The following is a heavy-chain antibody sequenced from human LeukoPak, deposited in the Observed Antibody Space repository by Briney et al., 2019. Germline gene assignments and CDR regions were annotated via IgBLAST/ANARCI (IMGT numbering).Heavy chain of an antibody. D-gene: IGHD3-3*01. V-gene: IGHV3-53*05. CDR2: IYSGGST. CDR3: AKGKGHYDFWSGYYGDY. J-gene: IGHJ4*02. Sequence: GESLRLSCAASGFTVSNNYMSWVRQAPGKGLEWVSVIYSGGSTYFADSVKGRFTISRDYSKNTLYLQMNSLRAEDTAVYYCAKGKGHYDFWSGYYGDYWGQGTLVTVSS. CDR1: GFTVSNNY.